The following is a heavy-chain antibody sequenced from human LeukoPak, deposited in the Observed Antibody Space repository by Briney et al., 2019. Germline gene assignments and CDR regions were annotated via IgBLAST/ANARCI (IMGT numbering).Heavy chain of an antibody. CDR3: ARAGSGSGWYLDY. CDR2: ISPYNGNT. CDR1: AYDFTSVG. V-gene: IGHV1-18*01. Sequence: GASVKVSCTASAYDFTSVGITWVRQAPGQGLEWMGWISPYNGNTRYVQKLQGRVTMTTDTSTSTAYMELRSLRFDDTAVYYCARAGSGSGWYLDYWGQGTLVTVSA. D-gene: IGHD6-19*01. J-gene: IGHJ4*02.